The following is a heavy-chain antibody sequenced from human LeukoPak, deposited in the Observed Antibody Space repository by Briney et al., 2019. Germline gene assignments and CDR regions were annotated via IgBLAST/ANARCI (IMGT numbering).Heavy chain of an antibody. CDR3: AREAYYYDSSDRFDY. CDR2: INHSGST. D-gene: IGHD3-22*01. CDR1: GGSFSGYY. J-gene: IGHJ4*02. V-gene: IGHV4-34*01. Sequence: PSETLSLTCAVYGGSFSGYYWSWIRQPPGKGLEWIGEINHSGSTNYNPSLKSRVTISVDTSKNQFSLKLSSVTAADTAVYYCAREAYYYDSSDRFDYWGQGTLVTVSS.